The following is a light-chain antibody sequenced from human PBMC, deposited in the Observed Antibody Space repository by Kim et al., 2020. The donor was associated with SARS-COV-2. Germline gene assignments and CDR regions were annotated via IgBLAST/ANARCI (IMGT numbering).Light chain of an antibody. Sequence: SSELTQDPAVSVALGQTVRITCQGDSLRSYYASWYQQKPGQAPVLLIYGKNNRPSGIPDRFSGSSSGNTASLTITGAQAEDEADYYCNSRDSSGNHHVVF. CDR2: GKN. J-gene: IGLJ2*01. CDR1: SLRSYY. V-gene: IGLV3-19*01. CDR3: NSRDSSGNHHVV.